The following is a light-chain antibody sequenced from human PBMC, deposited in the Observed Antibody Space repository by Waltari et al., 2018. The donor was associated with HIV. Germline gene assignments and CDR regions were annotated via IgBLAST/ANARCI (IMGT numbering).Light chain of an antibody. CDR2: GNS. CDR1: SSNIGAGYD. Sequence: QSVLTQPPSVSGAPGQRVTIPCTGSSSNIGAGYDVHWYQQLPGTAPKLLSYGNSNRPSGAPDRFSGSKSGTSASLAITGLQAEDEADYYCQSYDSSLSGWVFGGGTKLTVL. J-gene: IGLJ3*02. CDR3: QSYDSSLSGWV. V-gene: IGLV1-40*01.